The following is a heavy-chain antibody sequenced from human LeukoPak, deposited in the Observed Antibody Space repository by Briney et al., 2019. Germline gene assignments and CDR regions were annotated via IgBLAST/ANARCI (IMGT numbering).Heavy chain of an antibody. D-gene: IGHD6-13*01. Sequence: SETLSLTCTVSGGSISSYYWSWIRQPAGKGLEWIGRIYTSGSTNYNPSLKSRVTMSVDTSKNQFSLKLSSVTAADTAVYYCARGPSIAAAGTYLCYFDYWGQGTLVTVSS. CDR2: IYTSGST. V-gene: IGHV4-4*07. CDR1: GGSISSYY. CDR3: ARGPSIAAAGTYLCYFDY. J-gene: IGHJ4*02.